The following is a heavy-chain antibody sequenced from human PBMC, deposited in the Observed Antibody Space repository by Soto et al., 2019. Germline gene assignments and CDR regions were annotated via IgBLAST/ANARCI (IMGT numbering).Heavy chain of an antibody. D-gene: IGHD2-2*02. V-gene: IGHV3-7*03. CDR2: IKQDGSEK. CDR1: GFTFSSYW. J-gene: IGHJ6*02. CDR3: ARDPPPLYRYYGMDV. Sequence: QTGGSLRLSCAASGFTFSSYWMSWVRQAPGKGLEWEANIKQDGSEKYYVDSVKGRFTISRDNAKNSLYLQMNSLRAEDTAVYYCARDPPPLYRYYGMDVWGQGTTVTVSS.